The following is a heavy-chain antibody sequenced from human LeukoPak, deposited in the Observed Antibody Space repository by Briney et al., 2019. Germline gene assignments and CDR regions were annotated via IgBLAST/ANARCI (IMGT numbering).Heavy chain of an antibody. J-gene: IGHJ4*02. CDR2: ISSSNSYI. Sequence: GGSLRLSCAASGFIFSTYTMNWVRQAPGKGLEWVSSISSSNSYIYYADSVKGRFTISRDNSKNTLYLQMNSLRAEDTAVYYCARARFTISNFDYWGQGTLVTVSS. CDR1: GFIFSTYT. V-gene: IGHV3-21*01. CDR3: ARARFTISNFDY. D-gene: IGHD3-3*01.